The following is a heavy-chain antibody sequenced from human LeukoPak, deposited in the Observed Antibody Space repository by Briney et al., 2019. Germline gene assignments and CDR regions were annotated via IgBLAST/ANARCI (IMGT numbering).Heavy chain of an antibody. CDR1: GFTFSDFW. D-gene: IGHD1-1*01. Sequence: GGSLRLSCAGSGFTFSDFWMTWVRQTPGKGLEWVANIKQDGSEKYYVDSVKGRFTISRDNAKNSVYLQMNSLRVEDTAVYYCARDFSLTRLERPFDYWGQGTLVTVSS. V-gene: IGHV3-7*01. CDR2: IKQDGSEK. J-gene: IGHJ4*02. CDR3: ARDFSLTRLERPFDY.